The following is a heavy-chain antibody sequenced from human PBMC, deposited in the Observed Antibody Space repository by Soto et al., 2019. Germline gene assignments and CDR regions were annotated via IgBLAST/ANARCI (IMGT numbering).Heavy chain of an antibody. CDR3: AGGHNLIAVAAY. V-gene: IGHV1-8*01. J-gene: IGHJ4*02. CDR2: MNPDSGNT. Sequence: QVQLVQSGAEVKKPGASVKVSCKASGDNFSNYDINWVRQAPGQGLEWMGWMNPDSGNTGFAQKFQGRLTMTRNAAISTSYMEMSSLISEDTAVYYCAGGHNLIAVAAYWGQGTLVTVSS. D-gene: IGHD6-19*01. CDR1: GDNFSNYD.